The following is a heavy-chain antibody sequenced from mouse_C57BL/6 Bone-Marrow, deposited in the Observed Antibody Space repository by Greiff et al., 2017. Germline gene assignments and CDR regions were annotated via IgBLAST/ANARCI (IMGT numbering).Heavy chain of an antibody. D-gene: IGHD2-4*01. Sequence: QVQLKQPGAELVRPGTSVKLSCKASGYTFTSYWMHWVKQRPGQGLEWIGVIDPSDSYTNYNQKFKGKATLTVDTSSSTAYMQLSSLTSEDSAVYYCARWDPFPVYDYAYYYAMDYWGQGTSVTVSS. CDR1: GYTFTSYW. CDR3: ARWDPFPVYDYAYYYAMDY. V-gene: IGHV1-59*01. CDR2: IDPSDSYT. J-gene: IGHJ4*01.